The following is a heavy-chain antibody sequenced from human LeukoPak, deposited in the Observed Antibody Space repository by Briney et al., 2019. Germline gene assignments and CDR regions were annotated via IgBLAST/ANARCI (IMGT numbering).Heavy chain of an antibody. CDR3: ARDIEGEGDY. J-gene: IGHJ4*02. CDR2: ISSSSSYI. D-gene: IGHD3-16*01. Sequence: PGGSLRLSWAASGFTFSSYSMNWVRQAPGKGLEWVSSISSSSSYIYYADSVKGRFTISRDNAKNSLYLQMNSLRAEDTAVYYCARDIEGEGDYWGQGTLVTVSS. V-gene: IGHV3-21*01. CDR1: GFTFSSYS.